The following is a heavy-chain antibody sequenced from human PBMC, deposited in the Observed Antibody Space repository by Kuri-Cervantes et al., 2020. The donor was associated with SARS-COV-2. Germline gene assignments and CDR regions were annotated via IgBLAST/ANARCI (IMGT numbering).Heavy chain of an antibody. CDR1: GGSISSGSYY. J-gene: IGHJ2*01. CDR3: ARKEGGDCSSTSCYTIDWYFDL. Sequence: SETLSLTCTVSGGSISSGSYYWSWIRQPAGKGLEWIGHIYTSRSTNYNPSLKSRVTISVNTSKNQFSLKLSSVTAADTAVYYCARKEGGDCSSTSCYTIDWYFDLWGRGTLVTVSS. CDR2: IYTSRST. D-gene: IGHD2-2*02. V-gene: IGHV4-61*09.